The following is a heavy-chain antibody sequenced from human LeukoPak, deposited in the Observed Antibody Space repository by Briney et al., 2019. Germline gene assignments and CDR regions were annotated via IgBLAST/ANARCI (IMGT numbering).Heavy chain of an antibody. D-gene: IGHD3-10*01. CDR3: ARGFWQPLDY. J-gene: IGHJ4*02. Sequence: GGSLRLSCAASGFTFSNYAMSWVRQAPGKGLERVSTISGAGGSTYYVDSVKGRFSISRDSSKNTVYLQMNSLRAEDTAVYYCARGFWQPLDYWGQGTLVTVSS. CDR2: ISGAGGST. CDR1: GFTFSNYA. V-gene: IGHV3-23*01.